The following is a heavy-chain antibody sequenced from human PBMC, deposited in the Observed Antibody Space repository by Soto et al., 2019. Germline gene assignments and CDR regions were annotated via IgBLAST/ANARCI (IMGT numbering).Heavy chain of an antibody. CDR3: VKGQRYYYGSGSYYNDLALFDS. CDR1: GFTFSSYA. Sequence: PGGSLRLSCAASGFTFSSYAMSWVRQAPGKGLEYVSAIRSNGGTTYYADSVKGRFTISRDNSKNTLYLQMSSLRAEDTAVYYCVKGQRYYYGSGSYYNDLALFDSWGQGARVTVSS. D-gene: IGHD3-10*01. J-gene: IGHJ4*02. CDR2: IRSNGGTT. V-gene: IGHV3-64D*06.